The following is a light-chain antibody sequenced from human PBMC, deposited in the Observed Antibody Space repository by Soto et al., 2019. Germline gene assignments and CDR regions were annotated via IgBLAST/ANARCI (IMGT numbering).Light chain of an antibody. CDR1: QSISSG. CDR2: DGS. Sequence: QMPQLPSPLSGLVGAGVTFPCGASQSISSGLAWYQQKPGKAPKFLISDGSTLESGVPSRFSGSGSGTEFTLTISSLQPEDFATYYCQQYNSYALSFGPGTKVDIK. CDR3: QQYNSYALS. V-gene: IGKV1-5*01. J-gene: IGKJ3*01.